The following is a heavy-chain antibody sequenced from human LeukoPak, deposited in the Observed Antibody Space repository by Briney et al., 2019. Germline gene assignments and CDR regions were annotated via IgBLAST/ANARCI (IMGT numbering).Heavy chain of an antibody. V-gene: IGHV4-39*01. CDR2: ISYSGST. J-gene: IGHJ5*02. D-gene: IGHD3-10*01. CDR3: ARGYYGSGNNQYNWFDP. Sequence: SETLSLTCTVSGGSISNYYWGWIRQPPGKGLEWIGSISYSGSTNYNPSFKSRVTISVDTSKKQFSLKLTSVTAADTSVYYCARGYYGSGNNQYNWFDPWGQGTLVTVSP. CDR1: GGSISNYY.